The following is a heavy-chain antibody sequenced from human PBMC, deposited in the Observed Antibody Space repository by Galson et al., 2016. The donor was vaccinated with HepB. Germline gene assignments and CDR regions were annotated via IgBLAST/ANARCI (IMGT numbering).Heavy chain of an antibody. J-gene: IGHJ4*02. CDR1: GFTFSNYA. D-gene: IGHD3/OR15-3a*01. V-gene: IGHV3-23*01. CDR3: AKCRGGVWTNYDIDY. CDR2: IHNSADVT. Sequence: SLRLSCAAAGFTFSNYAMSWVRQAPGKGLEWVSIIHNSADVTYYANSVKGRFTISRDNSKNTLYLQMNSLRAEDTALYYCAKCRGGVWTNYDIDYWGQGTLVAVSS.